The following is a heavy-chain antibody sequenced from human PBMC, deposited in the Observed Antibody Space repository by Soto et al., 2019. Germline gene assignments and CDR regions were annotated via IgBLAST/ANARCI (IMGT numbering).Heavy chain of an antibody. J-gene: IGHJ4*02. V-gene: IGHV4-61*01. Sequence: QVQLQESGPGLVKPSETLSLTCTVSGGSVSSGSYYWSWIRQPPGKGLEWIGYIYYSGSTNYNPSPKRRVTISVDTSKNQFSLKLSSVTAADTAVYYCARGGGYCSGGSCYPTKGGNYFDYWGQGTLVTVSS. CDR2: IYYSGST. CDR1: GGSVSSGSYY. CDR3: ARGGGYCSGGSCYPTKGGNYFDY. D-gene: IGHD2-15*01.